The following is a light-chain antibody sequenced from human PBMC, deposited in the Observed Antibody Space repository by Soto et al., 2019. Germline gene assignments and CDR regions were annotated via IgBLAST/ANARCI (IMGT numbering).Light chain of an antibody. J-gene: IGKJ1*01. CDR3: QQYNHRPS. Sequence: EIVLTQSPGTLSLSPGERATLSCRASQSVTSDYLAWYQQKPGQAPSLLIYGAFTRATGIPARFSGTGSGTEFTLTISSLQSEDFAVYYCQQYNHRPSFGQGTKVDIK. CDR2: GAF. CDR1: QSVTSD. V-gene: IGKV3-15*01.